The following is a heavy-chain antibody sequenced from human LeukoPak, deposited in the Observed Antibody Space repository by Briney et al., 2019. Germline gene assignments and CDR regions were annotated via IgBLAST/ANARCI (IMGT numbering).Heavy chain of an antibody. J-gene: IGHJ4*02. CDR1: GFTFSSYS. CDR2: IRGSGGST. V-gene: IGHV3-23*01. Sequence: PGGSLRLSCEASGFTFSSYSMSWVRQAPGKGLEWVSAIRGSGGSTYYADSVKGRFTISRDNSKNTLFLQMNSLRAEDTAVYYCAKAFTYYYDTSGYYHFDYWGQGTLVTVSS. CDR3: AKAFTYYYDTSGYYHFDY. D-gene: IGHD3-22*01.